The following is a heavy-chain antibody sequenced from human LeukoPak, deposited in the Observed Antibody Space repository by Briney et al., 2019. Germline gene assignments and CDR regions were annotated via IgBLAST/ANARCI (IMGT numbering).Heavy chain of an antibody. V-gene: IGHV4-38-2*02. D-gene: IGHD1-26*01. CDR3: ARLRWQLVGPYFDY. Sequence: SETLSLTCTVSGYSISSSYYWGWIRQPPGKGLEWIGSIYHTGGTYYNPSLKSRVTTSVDTSKSQFSLRLSSVTATDTAVYYCARLRWQLVGPYFDYWGQGILVTVSS. CDR1: GYSISSSYY. J-gene: IGHJ4*02. CDR2: IYHTGGT.